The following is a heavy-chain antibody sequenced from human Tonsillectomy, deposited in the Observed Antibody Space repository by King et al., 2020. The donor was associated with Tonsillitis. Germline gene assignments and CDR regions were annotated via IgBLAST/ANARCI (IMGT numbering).Heavy chain of an antibody. V-gene: IGHV3-30*03. D-gene: IGHD6-19*01. Sequence: VQLVESGGGVVQPGRSLRLSCGTSGFIFSSYGMHWVRQAPGKGLEWVAVISYDGSKKYYADSVKGRFTISRDNSKRTLYLQMNSLRADDTAVYYCACASARGQWRVGNAFESWGQGTMVTVSS. CDR3: ACASARGQWRVGNAFES. CDR2: ISYDGSKK. J-gene: IGHJ3*02. CDR1: GFIFSSYG.